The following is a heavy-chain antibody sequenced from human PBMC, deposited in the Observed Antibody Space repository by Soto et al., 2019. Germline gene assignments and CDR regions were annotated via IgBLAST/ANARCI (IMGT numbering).Heavy chain of an antibody. V-gene: IGHV3-15*07. CDR1: GFTFSNAW. CDR2: IKSKTDGGTT. Sequence: PGGSLRLSCAASGFTFSNAWINWVRQAPGKGLEWVGRIKSKTDGGTTEYAASVKGRFTISRDDSKSIAYLQMNSLKTEDTAVYYCTTSDPYDYSRSFWGQGTLVTVSS. J-gene: IGHJ4*02. CDR3: TTSDPYDYSRSF. D-gene: IGHD4-4*01.